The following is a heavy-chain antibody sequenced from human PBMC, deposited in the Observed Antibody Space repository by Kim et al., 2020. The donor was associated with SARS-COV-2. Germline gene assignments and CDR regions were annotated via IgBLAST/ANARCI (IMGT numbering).Heavy chain of an antibody. J-gene: IGHJ4*02. V-gene: IGHV3-23*01. D-gene: IGHD6-13*01. CDR1: GFTFSNYA. CDR3: AKDHQSWYDLGLFDY. Sequence: GGSLRLSCAASGFTFSNYAMSWVRQAPGKGLEWVSGITGSGGSTYYADSVKGRFTISRDNSTNTLYLQMNSLRAEDTAAYYCAKDHQSWYDLGLFDYWGQGTLVTVSS. CDR2: ITGSGGST.